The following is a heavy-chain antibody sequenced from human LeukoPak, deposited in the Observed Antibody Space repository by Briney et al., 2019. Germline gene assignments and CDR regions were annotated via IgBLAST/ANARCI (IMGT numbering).Heavy chain of an antibody. CDR1: GGSISSYY. D-gene: IGHD5-24*01. CDR2: IYYSGST. J-gene: IGHJ4*02. V-gene: IGHV4-59*01. CDR3: AGYKRIPLDY. Sequence: PSETLSLTCTVSGGSISSYYWSWLRQPPGKGLEWVGYIYYSGSTNYNPSLKSRVTISVDTSKNQFSLRLSSVTAADTAVYYCAGYKRIPLDYWGQGTLVTVSS.